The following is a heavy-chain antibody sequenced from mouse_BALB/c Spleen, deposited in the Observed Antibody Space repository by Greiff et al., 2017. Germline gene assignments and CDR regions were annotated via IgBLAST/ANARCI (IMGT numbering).Heavy chain of an antibody. D-gene: IGHD1-1*01. CDR1: GYTFTDYV. Sequence: VQLQQSGPELVKPGASVKMSCTASGYTFTDYVIRWVKQRTGQGLEWIGELYPGSGSTYYNEKFKGKATLTADKSSNTAYMQLSSLTSEDSAVYFSARGGYYGRSDDWGQGTTLTVSS. V-gene: IGHV1-83*01. CDR3: ARGGYYGRSDD. J-gene: IGHJ2*01. CDR2: LYPGSGST.